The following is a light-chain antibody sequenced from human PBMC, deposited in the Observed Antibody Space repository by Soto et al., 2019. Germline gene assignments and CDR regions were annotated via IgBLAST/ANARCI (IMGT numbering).Light chain of an antibody. CDR1: TSNIGNNY. J-gene: IGLJ3*02. V-gene: IGLV1-51*01. Sequence: QSVLTQPPSVSAAPGQRVTISCSGSTSNIGNNYVSWYQHLPGTAAKLLMYDNNKRPSGIPDRFSGYKSCTSATLGITGLQTGDEADYYCGTWDSGLSAGVFGGGTKLTVL. CDR3: GTWDSGLSAGV. CDR2: DNN.